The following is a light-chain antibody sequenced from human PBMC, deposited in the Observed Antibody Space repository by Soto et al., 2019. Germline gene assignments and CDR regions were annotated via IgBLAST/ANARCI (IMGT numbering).Light chain of an antibody. J-gene: IGLJ1*01. CDR2: EVS. CDR1: SRDVGGYNY. Sequence: QSALTQPASVSGSPGQSITISCTGTSRDVGGYNYVSWYQQHPGKAPKLMIYEVSNRPSGVSNRFSGSKSGNTASLTISGLQAEDEADYYCSSYTISSPYVFGTGTKLTVL. V-gene: IGLV2-14*01. CDR3: SSYTISSPYV.